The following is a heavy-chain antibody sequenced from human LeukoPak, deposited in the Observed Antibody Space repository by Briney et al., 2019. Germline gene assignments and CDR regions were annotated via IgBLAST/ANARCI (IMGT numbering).Heavy chain of an antibody. CDR1: GFTFSDYY. CDR2: ISSSGSTI. J-gene: IGHJ5*02. V-gene: IGHV3-11*01. CDR3: AREPQFSPSWFDP. Sequence: GGSLRLSCAASGFTFSDYYMSWIRQAPGKGLEWVSYISSSGSTIYYADSVKGRFTISRDNAKNSLYLQMNSLRAEDTAVYYCAREPQFSPSWFDPWGQGTLDTVSS.